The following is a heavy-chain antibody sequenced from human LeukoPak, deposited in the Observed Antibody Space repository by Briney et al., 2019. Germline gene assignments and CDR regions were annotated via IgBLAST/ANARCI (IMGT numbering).Heavy chain of an antibody. J-gene: IGHJ3*02. V-gene: IGHV4-34*01. CDR2: INHSGST. CDR3: ARKKAGSTFFIRAPGRRDAFDI. CDR1: GGSFSGYY. D-gene: IGHD3-10*01. Sequence: PSETLSLTCAVYGGSFSGYYWSWIRQPPGKGLEWIGEINHSGSTNYNPSLKSRVTISVDTSKNQFSLKLSSVTAADTAVYYCARKKAGSTFFIRAPGRRDAFDIWGQGTMVTVSS.